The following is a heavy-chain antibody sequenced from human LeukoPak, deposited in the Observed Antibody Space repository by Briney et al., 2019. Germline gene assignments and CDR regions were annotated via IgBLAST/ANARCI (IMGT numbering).Heavy chain of an antibody. CDR2: IGTHTGNR. Sequence: GASVKVSCKASGYTFTKYGVSWVRQAPGQGLEWMGWIGTHTGNRNYVKKFQGRVTLTTETSTSTAYMELKSLRSDDTAVYYCTRDGDSGPTDGGISHYWGQGTLVTVAS. J-gene: IGHJ4*02. CDR1: GYTFTKYG. D-gene: IGHD3-16*01. V-gene: IGHV1-18*01. CDR3: TRDGDSGPTDGGISHY.